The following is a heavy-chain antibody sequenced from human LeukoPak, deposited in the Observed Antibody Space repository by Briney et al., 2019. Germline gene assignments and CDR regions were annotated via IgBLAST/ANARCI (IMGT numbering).Heavy chain of an antibody. CDR3: ARDRDSSGWYPNFDY. J-gene: IGHJ4*02. D-gene: IGHD6-19*01. Sequence: GGSLRLSCAASGFTFSSYDMHWVRQAPGKGLEWVSAIGTAGDTYYPGSVKGRFTISRENAKNSSYLQMNSLRAGDTAVYYCARDRDSSGWYPNFDYWGQGTLVTVSS. V-gene: IGHV3-13*01. CDR1: GFTFSSYD. CDR2: IGTAGDT.